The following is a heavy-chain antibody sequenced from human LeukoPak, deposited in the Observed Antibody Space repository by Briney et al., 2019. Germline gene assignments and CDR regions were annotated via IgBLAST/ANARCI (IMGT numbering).Heavy chain of an antibody. Sequence: GEALMTSCSGSGYIFTSYWISWVRQMPGKGVEWMGRIDPSGSYTNYSPSFQGHVTISADKSISSAYLQWSSLKDSDTAMYYCARHSSGGSFYCSGGNGYTGPFDYWGQGTLVTVSS. D-gene: IGHD2-15*01. V-gene: IGHV5-10-1*01. J-gene: IGHJ4*02. CDR2: IDPSGSYT. CDR3: ARHSSGGSFYCSGGNGYTGPFDY. CDR1: GYIFTSYW.